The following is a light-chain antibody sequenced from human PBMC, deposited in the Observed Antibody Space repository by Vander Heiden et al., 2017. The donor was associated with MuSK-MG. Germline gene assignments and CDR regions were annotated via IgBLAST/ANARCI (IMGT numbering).Light chain of an antibody. CDR1: QSVDRW. Sequence: DIQMTQSPSTLSASVGDRVIITCRASQSVDRWLAWYQEKPGKAPKLLIYTASNLESGVPSRFSGSGSGTAFTLTISSLQPDDFATYYCQQYNSYSLTFGHGTKVDIK. CDR2: TAS. J-gene: IGKJ3*01. CDR3: QQYNSYSLT. V-gene: IGKV1-5*03.